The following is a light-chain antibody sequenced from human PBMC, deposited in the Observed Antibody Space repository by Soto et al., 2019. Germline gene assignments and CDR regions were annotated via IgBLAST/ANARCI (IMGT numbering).Light chain of an antibody. V-gene: IGKV3-15*01. J-gene: IGKJ1*01. Sequence: EIVMTQSPATLSVSPGERATLSCRASQSLSGNLAWYQQKPGQAPRLLIYGASSRATDVPARFSGSGSGTEFTLTISSLQSEDFATYYCQQYDNWGTFGQGTKVDIK. CDR2: GAS. CDR3: QQYDNWGT. CDR1: QSLSGN.